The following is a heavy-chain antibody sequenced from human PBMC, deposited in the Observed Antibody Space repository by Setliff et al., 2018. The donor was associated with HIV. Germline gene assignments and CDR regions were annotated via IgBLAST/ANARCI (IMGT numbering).Heavy chain of an antibody. V-gene: IGHV3-49*04. CDR1: GFTFGDHA. D-gene: IGHD1-26*01. CDR2: IRTKPFGVTT. CDR3: TRTPGPWENYFDY. Sequence: GGSLRLSCTTSGFTFGDHAMSWVRQAPGKGLEWVGLIRTKPFGVTTEYAAAVKGRFSISRDDSQNIAYLQMNSLKTEDTAMYFCTRTPGPWENYFDYWGQGTLVTVSS. J-gene: IGHJ4*02.